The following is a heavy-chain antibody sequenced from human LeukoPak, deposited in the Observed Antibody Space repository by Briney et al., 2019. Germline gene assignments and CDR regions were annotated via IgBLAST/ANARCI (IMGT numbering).Heavy chain of an antibody. CDR3: ASLTTHDAFDI. V-gene: IGHV3-33*08. J-gene: IGHJ3*02. Sequence: GGSLRLSCAASGFTFSDYYMSWIRQAPGKGLEWVAVIWYDGSNKYYADSVKGRFTISRDNSKNTLYLQMNSLRAEDTAVYYCASLTTHDAFDIWGQGTMVTVSS. CDR2: IWYDGSNK. CDR1: GFTFSDYY. D-gene: IGHD4-11*01.